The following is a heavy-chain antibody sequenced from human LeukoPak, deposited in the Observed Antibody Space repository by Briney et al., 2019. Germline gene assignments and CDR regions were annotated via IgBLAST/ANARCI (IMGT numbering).Heavy chain of an antibody. CDR2: ISYDGSNK. V-gene: IGHV3-30*03. CDR3: ARSAGTTNWFDP. Sequence: GGSLRLSCAASGFTFSGYGMHWVRQAPGKGLEWVAVISYDGSNKYYADSVKGRFTISRDNSKNTLYLQMNSLRAEDTAVYYCARSAGTTNWFDPWGQGTLVTVSS. D-gene: IGHD1-1*01. J-gene: IGHJ5*02. CDR1: GFTFSGYG.